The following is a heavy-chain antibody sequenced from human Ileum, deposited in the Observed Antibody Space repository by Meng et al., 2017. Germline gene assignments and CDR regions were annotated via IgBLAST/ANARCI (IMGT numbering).Heavy chain of an antibody. Sequence: GGSLRLSCAASGFTFSVSSMHWVRQASGKGLEWVGRIHNKANSYATAYPASVKGRFTVSRDDSKNTAYLQMNSLKTEDTAVYYCVRVDWNDVDHWGQGKRVNGAS. CDR3: VRVDWNDVDH. D-gene: IGHD1-1*01. J-gene: IGHJ5*02. V-gene: IGHV3-73*01. CDR2: IHNKANSYAT. CDR1: GFTFSVSS.